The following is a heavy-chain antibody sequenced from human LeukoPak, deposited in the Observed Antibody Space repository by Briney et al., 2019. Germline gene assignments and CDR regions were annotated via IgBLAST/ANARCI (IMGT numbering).Heavy chain of an antibody. J-gene: IGHJ5*02. Sequence: EASVKVSCKASGGTFSSYAISWVRQAPGQGLEWMGGIIPIFGTANYAQKFQGRVTITTDESTSTAYMELSSLRSEDTAVYYCASIFSSKVCFDPRGQGTLVTVSS. V-gene: IGHV1-69*05. D-gene: IGHD6-6*01. CDR2: IIPIFGTA. CDR1: GGTFSSYA. CDR3: ASIFSSKVCFDP.